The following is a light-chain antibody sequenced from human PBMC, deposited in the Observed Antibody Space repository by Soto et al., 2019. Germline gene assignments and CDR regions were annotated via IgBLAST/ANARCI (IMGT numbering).Light chain of an antibody. CDR2: EVN. CDR1: SSDVGGYNY. J-gene: IGLJ1*01. V-gene: IGLV2-8*01. CDR3: SSYAGSSNV. Sequence: QSVLTQPPSASVSPGQSVAISCTGTSSDVGGYNYVSWYQQHPGKAPKLMIYEVNKRPSGVPDRFSGSKSGNTASLTVSGLQAEDEADYYCSSYAGSSNVFGTGTKVTGL.